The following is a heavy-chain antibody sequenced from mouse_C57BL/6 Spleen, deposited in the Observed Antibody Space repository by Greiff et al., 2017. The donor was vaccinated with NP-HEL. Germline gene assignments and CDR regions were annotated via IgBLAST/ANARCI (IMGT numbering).Heavy chain of an antibody. CDR2: IYPGDGDT. V-gene: IGHV1-80*01. D-gene: IGHD1-1*01. CDR1: GYAFSSYW. CDR3: ARERDYYGSRRGYFDV. J-gene: IGHJ1*03. Sequence: QVQLQQSGAELVKPGASVKISCKASGYAFSSYWMNWVKQRPGKGLEWIGQIYPGDGDTNYNGKFKGKATLTADKSSSTAYMQLSSLTSEDSAVYFCARERDYYGSRRGYFDVWGTGTTVTVSS.